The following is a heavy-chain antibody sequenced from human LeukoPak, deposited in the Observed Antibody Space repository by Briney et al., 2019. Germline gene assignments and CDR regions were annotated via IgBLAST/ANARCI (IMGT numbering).Heavy chain of an antibody. D-gene: IGHD2-15*01. CDR3: VRYGGFYYTASPNSWFDP. Sequence: PSETLSLTCLVSGFSISSDDCWGWIRQPPGKRLEWIGSISNRGSPYYNPSLKSRVTMSVDTPNNHFSLRLSSVTAADTAVYYCVRYGGFYYTASPNSWFDPWGQGTLVTVSS. V-gene: IGHV4-38-2*01. CDR2: ISNRGSP. CDR1: GFSISSDDC. J-gene: IGHJ5*02.